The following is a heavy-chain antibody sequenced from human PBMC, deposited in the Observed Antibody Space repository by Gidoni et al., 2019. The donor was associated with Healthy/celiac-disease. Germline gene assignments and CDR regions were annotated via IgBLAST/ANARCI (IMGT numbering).Heavy chain of an antibody. CDR1: GGSISSSSYD. Sequence: QLQLQESGPGLVKPSETLSLTCTVSGGSISSSSYDWGWIRQPPGKGLEWIGSIYYSGSTYYNPSLKSRVTISVDTSKNQFSLKLSSVTAADTAVYYCARQWSGCGGDCFTQIDYWGQGTLVTVSS. D-gene: IGHD2-21*02. CDR3: ARQWSGCGGDCFTQIDY. CDR2: IYYSGST. V-gene: IGHV4-39*01. J-gene: IGHJ4*02.